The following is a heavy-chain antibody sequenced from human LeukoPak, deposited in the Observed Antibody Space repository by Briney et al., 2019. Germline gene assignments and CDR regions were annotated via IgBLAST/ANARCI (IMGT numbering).Heavy chain of an antibody. D-gene: IGHD6-19*01. CDR1: GGTFSSYA. CDR3: ARERSSGWSPFDY. CDR2: IIPIFGTA. J-gene: IGHJ4*01. Sequence: GASVKVSCKASGGTFSSYAIGWVRQAPGQGLEWMGGIIPIFGTANYAQKFQGRVTITADESTSTAYMELSSLRSEDTAVYYCARERSSGWSPFDYWGQGTLVTVSS. V-gene: IGHV1-69*13.